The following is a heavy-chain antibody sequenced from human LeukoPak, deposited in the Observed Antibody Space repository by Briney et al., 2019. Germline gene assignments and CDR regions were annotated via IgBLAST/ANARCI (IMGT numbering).Heavy chain of an antibody. CDR3: ASSKGHGAPFDY. J-gene: IGHJ4*02. D-gene: IGHD1-26*01. V-gene: IGHV4-59*01. CDR2: IYYSGST. CDR1: GGSISSYY. Sequence: SETLSLTCTVSGGSISSYYWSWIRQPPGKGLEWIGYIYYSGSTNYNPSLKSRVTISVDTSKNQFSLKLSSVTAADTAVYYCASSKGHGAPFDYWGQGTLVTVSS.